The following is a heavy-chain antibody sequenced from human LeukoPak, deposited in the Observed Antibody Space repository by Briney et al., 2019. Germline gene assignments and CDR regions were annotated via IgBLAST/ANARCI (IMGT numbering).Heavy chain of an antibody. CDR2: IYHSGST. CDR3: ARVDNNGGNTLYFDY. D-gene: IGHD4-23*01. Sequence: PSETLSLTCTVSGGSISSGGYSCSWIRQPPGRGLEWIGYIYHSGSTYYNPSLKSRVTISVDRSKNQFSLKLSSVTAADTAVYYCARVDNNGGNTLYFDYWGQGNLVTVSS. CDR1: GGSISSGGYS. V-gene: IGHV4-30-2*01. J-gene: IGHJ4*02.